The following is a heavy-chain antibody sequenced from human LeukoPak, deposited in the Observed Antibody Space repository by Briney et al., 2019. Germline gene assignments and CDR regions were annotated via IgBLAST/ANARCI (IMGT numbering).Heavy chain of an antibody. Sequence: SETLSLTCTVSGGSISSGSYYWSWIRQPAGKGLEWIGRIYTSGSTNYNPSLKSRVTISVDTSKNQFSLKLSSVTAADTAVYYCARAHCSGGSCYSFGAFDIWGQGTMVTVSS. J-gene: IGHJ3*02. CDR3: ARAHCSGGSCYSFGAFDI. CDR1: GGSISSGSYY. D-gene: IGHD2-15*01. V-gene: IGHV4-61*02. CDR2: IYTSGST.